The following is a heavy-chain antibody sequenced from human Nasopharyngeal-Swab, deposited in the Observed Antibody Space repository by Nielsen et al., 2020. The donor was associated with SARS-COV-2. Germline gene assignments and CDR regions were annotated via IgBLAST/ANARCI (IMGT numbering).Heavy chain of an antibody. J-gene: IGHJ6*03. CDR3: ARDDDYYMDV. CDR2: INNRGDDT. Sequence: GESLKISCAASGFTFSNYAMSWVRQAPGKGLEWVSTINNRGDDTHYVDSVKGRFTISRDNSKNTLYLQMNSLRAEDTAVYYCARDDDYYMDVWGKGTTVTVSS. V-gene: IGHV3-23*01. CDR1: GFTFSNYA.